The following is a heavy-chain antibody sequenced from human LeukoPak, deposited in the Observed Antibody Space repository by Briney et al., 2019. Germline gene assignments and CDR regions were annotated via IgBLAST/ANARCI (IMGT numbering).Heavy chain of an antibody. Sequence: GGSLRLSCAASGVAFSGYSMNWVRQAPGKGLEWVSAISGSGGSTYYADSVKGRFTISRDNSKNTLYLQMNSLRAEDTAVYYCAITVIRGVIIGPFDYWGQGTLVTVSS. D-gene: IGHD3-10*01. V-gene: IGHV3-23*01. CDR2: ISGSGGST. J-gene: IGHJ4*02. CDR3: AITVIRGVIIGPFDY. CDR1: GVAFSGYS.